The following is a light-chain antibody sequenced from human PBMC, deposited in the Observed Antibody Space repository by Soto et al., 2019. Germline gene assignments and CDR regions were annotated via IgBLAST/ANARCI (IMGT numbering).Light chain of an antibody. CDR3: QQRTNWPRSFT. CDR1: QSVSSY. V-gene: IGKV3-11*01. CDR2: DTS. Sequence: EIVMTQSPATLSVSPGERATLSCRASQSVSSYLAWYQQKPGQAPRLLIYDTSKRATGIPARFSGSGSGTDFTLTISSLEPEDFAVYYCQQRTNWPRSFTFGPGTKVDIK. J-gene: IGKJ3*01.